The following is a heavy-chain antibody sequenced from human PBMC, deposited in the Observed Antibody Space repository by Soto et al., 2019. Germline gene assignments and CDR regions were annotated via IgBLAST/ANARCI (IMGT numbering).Heavy chain of an antibody. V-gene: IGHV3-30*18. Sequence: GGSLRLSCAASGFTFSSYGMHWVRQAPGKGLEWVAVISYDGSNKHHADSVKGRFTISRDNSKNTLYLQMNSLRAEDTAVYYCAKDFTVTTKYYGMDVWGQGTTVTVSS. J-gene: IGHJ6*02. CDR1: GFTFSSYG. D-gene: IGHD4-4*01. CDR2: ISYDGSNK. CDR3: AKDFTVTTKYYGMDV.